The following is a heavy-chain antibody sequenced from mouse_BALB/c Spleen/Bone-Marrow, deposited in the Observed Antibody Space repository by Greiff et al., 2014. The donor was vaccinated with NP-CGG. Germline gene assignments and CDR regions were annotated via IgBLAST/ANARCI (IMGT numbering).Heavy chain of an antibody. D-gene: IGHD1-1*01. Sequence: EVQLVESGGGLVQPGGSLRLSCATSGFTFTDYYMSWVRQPPGKALEWLGFIRNKANGYTTEYSASVKGRFTISRDNSQSILYLQMNTLRAEDSATYYCARDGVLQNSYWYFDVWGAGTTVTVSS. CDR1: GFTFTDYY. J-gene: IGHJ1*01. V-gene: IGHV7-3*02. CDR3: ARDGVLQNSYWYFDV. CDR2: IRNKANGYTT.